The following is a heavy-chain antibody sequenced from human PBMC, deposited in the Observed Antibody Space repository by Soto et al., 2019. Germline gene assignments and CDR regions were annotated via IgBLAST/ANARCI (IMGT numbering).Heavy chain of an antibody. CDR1: GVTFSSET. D-gene: IGHD3-10*01. J-gene: IGHJ4*02. V-gene: IGHV1-69*06. Sequence: QVQLVQSGADVKKPGSSVKVSCQASGVTFSSETLGWVRQAPGQGLGGVGGIIPLFGTASYAQKFQGSVTITADKTPSTGYMELRSLRSDDTAVYFCATELGENPASPFDAWGQGPLVTVSS. CDR3: ATELGENPASPFDA. CDR2: IIPLFGTA.